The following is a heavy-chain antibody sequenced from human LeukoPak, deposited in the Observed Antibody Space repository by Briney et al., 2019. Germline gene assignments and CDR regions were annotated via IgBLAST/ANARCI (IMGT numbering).Heavy chain of an antibody. D-gene: IGHD3-9*01. CDR1: GYTLTELS. J-gene: IGHJ5*02. Sequence: ASLKVSCKVSGYTLTELSMHWVRQAPGKGLEWMGGFDPEDGETIYAQKFQGRVTMTEDTSTDTAYMELSSLRSEDTAVYYCARAPYDILTGYSLNWFDPWGQGTLVTVSS. V-gene: IGHV1-24*01. CDR3: ARAPYDILTGYSLNWFDP. CDR2: FDPEDGET.